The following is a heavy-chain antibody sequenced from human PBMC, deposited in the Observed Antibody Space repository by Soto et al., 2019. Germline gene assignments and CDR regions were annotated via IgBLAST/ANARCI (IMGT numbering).Heavy chain of an antibody. Sequence: EVQLLESGGGLVQPGGSLRLSCAASGFTFSNYAMSWVRQAPGKGLEWVSTVSGGGDGTYYADSVKGRFTISRDNPRNTVYLQVNRLRAEDTAVYYCAKKGLGSLATYCNYGDCHYAFELLGQGTIVTVSS. CDR2: VSGGGDGT. V-gene: IGHV3-23*01. CDR3: AKKGLGSLATYCNYGDCHYAFEL. J-gene: IGHJ3*01. D-gene: IGHD2-21*02. CDR1: GFTFSNYA.